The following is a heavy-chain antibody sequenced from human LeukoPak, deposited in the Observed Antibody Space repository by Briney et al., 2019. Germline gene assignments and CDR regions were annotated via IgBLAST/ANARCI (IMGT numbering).Heavy chain of an antibody. CDR1: GYTFTGYY. V-gene: IGHV1-69*05. D-gene: IGHD3-10*01. CDR2: IIPIFGTA. Sequence: PSVKVSCKASGYTFTGYYMHWVRHAPGQGLEWMGGIIPIFGTANYAQKFQGRVTITTDESTSTAYMELSSLRSEDTAVYYCASGLTMVRGAARYYFDYWGQGTLVTVSS. CDR3: ASGLTMVRGAARYYFDY. J-gene: IGHJ4*02.